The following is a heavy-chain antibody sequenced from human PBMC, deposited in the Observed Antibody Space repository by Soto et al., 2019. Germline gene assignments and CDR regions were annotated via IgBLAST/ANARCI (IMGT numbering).Heavy chain of an antibody. J-gene: IGHJ6*02. Sequence: PGGSLRLSCAASGFTFCSYGMHWVRKAPGKGLEWVAVISYDGSNKYYADSVKGRFTISRDNSKNTLYLQMNSLRAEGTAVYYCAKGTEWGFYYYYGMDVWGQGTTVTSP. D-gene: IGHD1-1*01. CDR3: AKGTEWGFYYYYGMDV. CDR1: GFTFCSYG. CDR2: ISYDGSNK. V-gene: IGHV3-30*18.